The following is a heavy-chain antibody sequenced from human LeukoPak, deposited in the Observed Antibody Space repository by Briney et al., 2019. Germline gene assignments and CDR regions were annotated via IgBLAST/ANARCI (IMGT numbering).Heavy chain of an antibody. CDR2: ISSSTTYI. D-gene: IGHD1-26*01. CDR1: GFTFSTYT. J-gene: IGHJ6*03. V-gene: IGHV3-21*01. CDR3: ARDPYNGNYGDFYYYYMDV. Sequence: GGSLRLSCAASGFTFSTYTMNWVRQAPGKGLEWVSSISSSTTYIYSADSVKGRFTISRDNAKKSLYLQMNSLRDEDTAIYYCARDPYNGNYGDFYYYYMDVWGKGTTVTISS.